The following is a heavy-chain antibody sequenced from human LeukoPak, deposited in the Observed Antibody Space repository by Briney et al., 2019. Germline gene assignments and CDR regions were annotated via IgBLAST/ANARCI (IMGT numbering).Heavy chain of an antibody. CDR1: GGSISSYY. CDR3: ARSNVDTAMDYYYYYMDV. D-gene: IGHD5-18*01. V-gene: IGHV4-59*01. J-gene: IGHJ6*03. Sequence: SETLSLTCTVSGGSISSYYWSWIRQPPGEGLEWIGYIYYSGSTNYNPSLKSRVTISVDTSKNQFSLKLSSVTAADTAVYYCARSNVDTAMDYYYYYMDVWGKGTTVTVSS. CDR2: IYYSGST.